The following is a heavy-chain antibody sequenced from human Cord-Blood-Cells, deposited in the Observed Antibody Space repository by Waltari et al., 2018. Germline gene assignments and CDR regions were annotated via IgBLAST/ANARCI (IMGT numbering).Heavy chain of an antibody. V-gene: IGHV5-51*01. J-gene: IGHJ3*02. CDR1: GYSFTSYW. D-gene: IGHD5-18*01. CDR2: IYPGDSDT. CDR3: ARSNVDTAMVDAFDI. Sequence: EVQLVQSGAEVKKPGESLKIPCKGSGYSFTSYWIGWVRQMPGKGLEWMGIIYPGDSDTRYSPSFQGQVTISADKSISTAYLQWSSLKASDTAMYYCARSNVDTAMVDAFDIWGQGTMVTVSS.